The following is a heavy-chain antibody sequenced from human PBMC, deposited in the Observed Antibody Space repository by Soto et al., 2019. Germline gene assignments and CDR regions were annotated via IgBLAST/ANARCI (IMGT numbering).Heavy chain of an antibody. CDR2: AYYSGDT. Sequence: ASETLSLTCGVSGGSISRYYWSWIRQPPGKGLEWIGYAYYSGDTGYNPSLKSRVTMAVDTSKNQVSLKLSSVTAADTAVYYCARDRSTYGGGGTGEVKENWFDPWGQGALVTVSS. D-gene: IGHD2-8*01. V-gene: IGHV4-59*01. CDR1: GGSISRYY. CDR3: ARDRSTYGGGGTGEVKENWFDP. J-gene: IGHJ5*02.